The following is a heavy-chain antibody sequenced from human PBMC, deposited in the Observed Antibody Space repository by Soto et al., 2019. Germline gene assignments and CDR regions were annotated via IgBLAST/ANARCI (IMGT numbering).Heavy chain of an antibody. V-gene: IGHV6-1*01. J-gene: IGHJ4*02. CDR3: VRARHLVSGTMGFFEY. Sequence: SETLSLTCAISGDSVSSNSAVWNWIRRSPSRGLEWLGRAYYRSKWYIDYAESVRSRITINPDTSKNQLSLELNSVTPEDTAVYYCVRARHLVSGTMGFFEYWXQGTLVTVSS. D-gene: IGHD2-2*01. CDR1: GDSVSSNSAV. CDR2: AYYRSKWYI.